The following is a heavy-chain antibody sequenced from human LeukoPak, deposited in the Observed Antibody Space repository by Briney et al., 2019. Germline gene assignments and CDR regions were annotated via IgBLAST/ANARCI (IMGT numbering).Heavy chain of an antibody. CDR1: GGTFSSYA. Sequence: SVKVSCKASGGTFSSYAISWVRQAPGQGLEWMGGIIPIFGTENYAQKFQGRVTITTDESTSTAYMELSSLRSEDTAVYYCARARSPSSGYLLRDHNWFDPWGQGTLVTFSS. V-gene: IGHV1-69*05. J-gene: IGHJ5*02. CDR3: ARARSPSSGYLLRDHNWFDP. CDR2: IIPIFGTE. D-gene: IGHD3-22*01.